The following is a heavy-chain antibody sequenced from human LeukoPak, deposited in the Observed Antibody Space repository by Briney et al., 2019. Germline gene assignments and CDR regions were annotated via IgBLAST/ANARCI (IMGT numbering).Heavy chain of an antibody. CDR2: IYHSGST. V-gene: IGHV4-30-2*01. CDR1: GGSISSGGYY. CDR3: ARSLHLLWFGELPFYFDY. J-gene: IGHJ4*02. D-gene: IGHD3-10*01. Sequence: PSQTLSLTCTVSGGSISSGGYYWSWIRQPPGKGLEWIGYIYHSGSTYYNPSLKSRVTISVDRSKNQFSLKLSSVTAADTAVYYCARSLHLLWFGELPFYFDYWGQGTLVTVSS.